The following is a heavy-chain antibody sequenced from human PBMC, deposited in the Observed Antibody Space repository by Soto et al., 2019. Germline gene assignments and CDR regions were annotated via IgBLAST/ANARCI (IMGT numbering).Heavy chain of an antibody. CDR3: ASVRITMMAVVTPDY. CDR1: GYTFTSYG. V-gene: IGHV1-18*01. CDR2: ISAYYGNT. D-gene: IGHD3-22*01. J-gene: IGHJ4*02. Sequence: QVLLVQTGAEVKKPGASVKVSCKASGYTFTSYGISWVRQAPGQGLVWMGWISAYYGNTNYAQKLQGRVTMTTDTPTRAAYMELKSLRSDHTAVYYCASVRITMMAVVTPDYWGQGTLVTVS.